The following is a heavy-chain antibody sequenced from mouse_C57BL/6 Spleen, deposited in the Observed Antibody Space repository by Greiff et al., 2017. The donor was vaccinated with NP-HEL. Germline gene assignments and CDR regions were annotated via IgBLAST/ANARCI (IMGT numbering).Heavy chain of an antibody. Sequence: EVKLMESGPELVKPGASVKMSCKASGYTFTDYNMHWVKQSHGKSLEWIGYINPNNGGTSYNQKFKGKATLTVNKSSSTAYMELRSLTSEDSAVYYCARGEDYLFDYWGQGTTLTVSS. CDR1: GYTFTDYN. J-gene: IGHJ2*01. V-gene: IGHV1-22*01. D-gene: IGHD2-4*01. CDR2: INPNNGGT. CDR3: ARGEDYLFDY.